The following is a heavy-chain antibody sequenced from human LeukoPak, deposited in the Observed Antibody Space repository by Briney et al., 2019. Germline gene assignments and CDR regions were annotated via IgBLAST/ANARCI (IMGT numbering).Heavy chain of an antibody. Sequence: ASVKVSCKTSGYTFTAYYIHWVRQAPGQGLEWMGIINPSGGSTSYAQKFQGGVTMTRDTSTSTVYMELSSLRSEDTAVYYCARDLRQSGSYDYWGQGTLVTVSS. V-gene: IGHV1-46*03. CDR3: ARDLRQSGSYDY. D-gene: IGHD1-26*01. J-gene: IGHJ4*02. CDR1: GYTFTAYY. CDR2: INPSGGST.